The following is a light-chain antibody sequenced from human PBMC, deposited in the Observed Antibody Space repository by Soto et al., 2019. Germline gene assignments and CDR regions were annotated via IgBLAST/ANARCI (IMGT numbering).Light chain of an antibody. V-gene: IGLV2-11*01. CDR1: SSDVGGYNY. CDR2: DVS. J-gene: IGLJ1*01. CDR3: CSYAGSYTLYV. Sequence: QSALTQPRSVSGSPGQSVTISCTGTSSDVGGYNYVSWYQQHPGKAPKLMIYDVSQRPSGVPDRLPGSKSGNTASLTISGLQAEDEADYYCCSYAGSYTLYVFGTGTKVTVL.